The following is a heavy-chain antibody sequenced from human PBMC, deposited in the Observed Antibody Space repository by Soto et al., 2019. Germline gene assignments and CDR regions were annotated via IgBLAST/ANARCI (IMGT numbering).Heavy chain of an antibody. Sequence: PGESLKISCKGSGYSFTSYWIGWVRQMPGKGLEWMGIIYPGDSDTRYSPSFQGQVTISADKSISTAYLQWSSLKASDTAMYYCARHGSSGYYGDYYYYYGMDVWGQGTTVTVSS. CDR1: GYSFTSYW. CDR3: ARHGSSGYYGDYYYYYGMDV. CDR2: IYPGDSDT. D-gene: IGHD3-22*01. J-gene: IGHJ6*02. V-gene: IGHV5-51*01.